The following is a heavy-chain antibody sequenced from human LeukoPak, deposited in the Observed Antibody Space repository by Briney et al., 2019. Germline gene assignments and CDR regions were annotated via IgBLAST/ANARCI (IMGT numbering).Heavy chain of an antibody. J-gene: IGHJ4*02. D-gene: IGHD5-12*01. CDR1: GFTFSKHS. CDR2: ISSSSSYI. CDR3: ARAPLYSGYDYYFDY. Sequence: PGGSLRLSCAASGFTFSKHSMNWVRQAPGKGLEWVSSISSSSSYIYYADSVKGRFTISRDNAKNSLYLQMNSLRAEDTAVYYCARAPLYSGYDYYFDYWGQGTLVTVSS. V-gene: IGHV3-21*01.